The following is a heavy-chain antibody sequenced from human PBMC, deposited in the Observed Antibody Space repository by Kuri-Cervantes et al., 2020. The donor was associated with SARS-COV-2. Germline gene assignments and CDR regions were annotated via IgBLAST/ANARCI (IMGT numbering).Heavy chain of an antibody. CDR2: INPDGSYT. CDR3: ARARNYYYYGMDV. CDR1: GFTFSSYA. V-gene: IGHV3-21*01. Sequence: GESLKISCAASGFTFSSYAMSWVRQAPGKGLVWVSRINPDGSYTNNADSVKGRFTLSRDNAKNSLYLQMNSLRAEDTAVYYCARARNYYYYGMDVWGQGTTVTVSS. J-gene: IGHJ6*02.